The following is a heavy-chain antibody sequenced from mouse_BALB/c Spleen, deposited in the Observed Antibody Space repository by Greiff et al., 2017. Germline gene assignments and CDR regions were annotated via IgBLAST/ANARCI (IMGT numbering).Heavy chain of an antibody. J-gene: IGHJ2*01. CDR1: GYTFTSYD. V-gene: IGHV1S56*01. CDR3: ARSVMITTEYYFDY. CDR2: IYPGDGDT. Sequence: QVQLQQSGPELVKPGALVKISCKASGYTFTSYDINWVKQRPGQGLEWIGWIYPGDGDTNYNGKFKGKATLTADKSSSTAYMQLSSLTSEDSAVYFCARSVMITTEYYFDYWGQGTTLTVSS. D-gene: IGHD2-4*01.